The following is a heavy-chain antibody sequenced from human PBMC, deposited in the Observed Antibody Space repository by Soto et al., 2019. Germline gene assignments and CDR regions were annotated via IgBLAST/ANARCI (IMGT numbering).Heavy chain of an antibody. CDR1: GGSFSGYY. D-gene: IGHD2-15*01. Sequence: SETLSLTCAVYGGSFSGYYWSWIRQPPGKGLEWIGEINHSGSTNYNPSLKSRVTISVDTSKNQFSLKLSSVTAADTAVYYCAEYCSGGSCYSDYWGQGTLVTVSS. CDR3: AEYCSGGSCYSDY. V-gene: IGHV4-34*01. CDR2: INHSGST. J-gene: IGHJ4*02.